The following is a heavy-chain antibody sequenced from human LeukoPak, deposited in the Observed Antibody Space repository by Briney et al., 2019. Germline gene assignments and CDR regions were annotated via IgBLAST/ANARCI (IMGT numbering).Heavy chain of an antibody. CDR3: ARDAANSGSY. CDR1: GGSISSGGYS. J-gene: IGHJ4*02. V-gene: IGHV4-31*03. D-gene: IGHD1-26*01. CDR2: IYYSGST. Sequence: RSSETLSLTCTVSGGSISSGGYSWSWIRQHPGKGLEWIGYIYYSGSTYYNPSLKSRVTISVDTSKNQFSLKLSSVTAADTAVYYCARDAANSGSYWGQGTLVTVSS.